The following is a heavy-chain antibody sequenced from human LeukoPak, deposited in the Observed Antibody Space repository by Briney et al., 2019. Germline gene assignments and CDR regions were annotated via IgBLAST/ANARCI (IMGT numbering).Heavy chain of an antibody. V-gene: IGHV3-33*01. CDR3: ARDLYYYDSGGAFDI. CDR2: IWYDGSNK. D-gene: IGHD3-22*01. CDR1: GFTFSSYG. J-gene: IGHJ3*02. Sequence: GRSLRLSCAASGFTFSSYGMHWVRQAPGKGLEWVAVIWYDGSNKYYADSVKGRFTISRDNSKNTLYLQMNSLRAEDTAVYYCARDLYYYDSGGAFDIWGQGTMVTVSS.